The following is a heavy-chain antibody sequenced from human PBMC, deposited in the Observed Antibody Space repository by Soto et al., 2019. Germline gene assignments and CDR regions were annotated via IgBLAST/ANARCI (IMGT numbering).Heavy chain of an antibody. Sequence: QVQLVQSGAEVKKPGSSVKVSCKASGGTFSSFPIAWVRQAPGQGLEWVGGIMPIFGTTKDAQNFRDRVTIYAAESTSTANMELSSLRFEETAVYYCAMIEYSSGSDYWGQGTLVTVFS. CDR2: IMPIFGTT. CDR3: AMIEYSSGSDY. J-gene: IGHJ4*02. V-gene: IGHV1-69*01. D-gene: IGHD6-19*01. CDR1: GGTFSSFP.